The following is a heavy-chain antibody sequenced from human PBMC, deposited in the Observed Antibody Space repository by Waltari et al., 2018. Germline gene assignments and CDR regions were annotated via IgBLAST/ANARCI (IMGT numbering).Heavy chain of an antibody. CDR2: IRGSGGST. V-gene: IGHV3-23*01. CDR1: GFTFSSYA. D-gene: IGHD1-26*01. Sequence: EVQLLESGGGLVQPGGSLRLSCAASGFTFSSYAMSWVRQAPGKGLEWVPAIRGSGGSTYYADSVKGRFTISRDNSKNTLYLQMNSLRAEDTSVYYCAKDRSSPDYYYYGMDVWGQGTTVTVSS. J-gene: IGHJ6*02. CDR3: AKDRSSPDYYYYGMDV.